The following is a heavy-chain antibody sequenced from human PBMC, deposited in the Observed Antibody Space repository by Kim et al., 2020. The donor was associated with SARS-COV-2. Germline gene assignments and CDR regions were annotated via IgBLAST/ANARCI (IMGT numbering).Heavy chain of an antibody. CDR3: ARVGGSSTSCCYFDY. V-gene: IGHV4-31*03. J-gene: IGHJ4*02. D-gene: IGHD2-2*01. Sequence: SETLSLTCTVSGGSISSGGYYWSWIRQHPGKGLEWIGYIYYSGSTYYNPSLKSRLTISVDTSKNQFSLKLSSVTAADTAVYYCARVGGSSTSCCYFDYWGQGTLVTVSS. CDR1: GGSISSGGYY. CDR2: IYYSGST.